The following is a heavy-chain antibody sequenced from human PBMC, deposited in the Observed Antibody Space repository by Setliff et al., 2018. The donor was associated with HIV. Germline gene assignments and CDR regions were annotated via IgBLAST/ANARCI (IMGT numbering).Heavy chain of an antibody. CDR1: GFTFRNYG. V-gene: IGHV3-30*02. J-gene: IGHJ4*02. CDR2: IRLDGSDK. CDR3: ARYNWNPLGYRFDY. D-gene: IGHD1-20*01. Sequence: GSLRLSCAAFGFTFRNYGMHWVRQAPGKGLEWVAFIRLDGSDKFYADSVKGRFTISRDNSKNMVYLQMNSLRAEDTAVYYCARYNWNPLGYRFDYWGQGTLVTVSS.